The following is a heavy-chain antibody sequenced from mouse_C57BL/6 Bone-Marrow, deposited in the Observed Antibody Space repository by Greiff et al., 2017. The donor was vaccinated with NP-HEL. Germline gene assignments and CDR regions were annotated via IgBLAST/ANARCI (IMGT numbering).Heavy chain of an antibody. CDR3: ARKDYSNSFAY. CDR1: GFSLTSYG. Sequence: VQLQQSGPGLVQPSQSLSITCTVSGFSLTSYGVHWVRQSPGKGLEWLGVIWSGGSTDYNAAFISRLSISKDNSKSQVFFKMISLQADDTAIYYCARKDYSNSFAYWGQGTLVTVSA. J-gene: IGHJ3*01. CDR2: IWSGGST. V-gene: IGHV2-2*01. D-gene: IGHD2-5*01.